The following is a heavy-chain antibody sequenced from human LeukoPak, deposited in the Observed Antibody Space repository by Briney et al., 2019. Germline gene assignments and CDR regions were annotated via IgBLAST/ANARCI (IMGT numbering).Heavy chain of an antibody. J-gene: IGHJ4*02. D-gene: IGHD2-21*01. CDR3: ARGPRDGRGGPYFGY. CDR2: IYPGDSDT. CDR1: GYSFTSYW. Sequence: GESLKISYKGSGYSFTSYWIGWVRQMPGKGLEWMGIIYPGDSDTRYSPSFQGQVTISADKSISTAYLQWSSLKASDTAMYYCARGPRDGRGGPYFGYWGQGTLVTVSS. V-gene: IGHV5-51*01.